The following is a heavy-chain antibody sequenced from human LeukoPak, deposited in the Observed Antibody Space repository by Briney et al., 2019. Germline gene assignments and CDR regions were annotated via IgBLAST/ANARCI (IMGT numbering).Heavy chain of an antibody. V-gene: IGHV4-4*07. CDR1: GGSISSYY. CDR2: IYTSGST. CDR3: ARVPNDAFDI. J-gene: IGHJ3*02. Sequence: SETLSLTCTVSGGSISSYYWSWIRQPAGKGLEWIGRIYTSGSTNYNPSLKSRVTISVDKSKSQFSLKLSSVTAADTAVYYCARVPNDAFDIWGQGTMVTVSS.